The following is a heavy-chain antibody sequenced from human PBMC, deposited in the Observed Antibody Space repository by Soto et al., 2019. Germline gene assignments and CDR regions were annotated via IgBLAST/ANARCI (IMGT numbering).Heavy chain of an antibody. D-gene: IGHD5-18*01. CDR1: GYTFTSYY. Sequence: SVKVSCKASGYTFTSYYMHWVRQAPGQGLEWMGIINPSGGSTSYAQKFQGRVTMTRDTSTSTVYMELSSLRSEDTAVYYCARDGKTDTAMVTAPGDFDYWGQGTLVTVSS. CDR2: INPSGGST. CDR3: ARDGKTDTAMVTAPGDFDY. J-gene: IGHJ4*02. V-gene: IGHV1-46*01.